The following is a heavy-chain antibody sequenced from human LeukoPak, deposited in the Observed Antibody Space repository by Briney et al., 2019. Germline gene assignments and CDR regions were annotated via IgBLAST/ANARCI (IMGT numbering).Heavy chain of an antibody. CDR1: GFTVDDYA. D-gene: IGHD5-18*01. CDR3: AKDIYSYGYGGFDY. CDR2: ISGDGGST. J-gene: IGHJ4*02. Sequence: PGGSLRLSCAASGFTVDDYAMHWVRQAPGKGLEWVSLISGDGGSTYYADSVKGRFTISRDNSKNSLYLQMNSLRTKDTALYYCAKDIYSYGYGGFDYWGQGTLVTVSS. V-gene: IGHV3-43*02.